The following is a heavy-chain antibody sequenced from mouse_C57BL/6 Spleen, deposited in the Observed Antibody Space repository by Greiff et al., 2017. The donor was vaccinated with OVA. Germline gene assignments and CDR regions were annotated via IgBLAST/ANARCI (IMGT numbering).Heavy chain of an antibody. V-gene: IGHV1-55*01. D-gene: IGHD2-5*01. J-gene: IGHJ4*01. CDR1: GYTFTSYW. CDR2: IYPGSGST. CDR3: ARGAYSNYVDYAMDY. Sequence: QVQLQQPGAELVKPGASVKMSCKASGYTFTSYWITWVKQRPGQGLEWIGDIYPGSGSTNYNEKLTSKATLTVDTTSSTAYMQLSSLTSEDSAVYYCARGAYSNYVDYAMDYWGQGTSVTVSS.